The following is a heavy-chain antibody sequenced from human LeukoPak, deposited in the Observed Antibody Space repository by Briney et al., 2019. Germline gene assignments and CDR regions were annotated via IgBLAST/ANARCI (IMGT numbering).Heavy chain of an antibody. Sequence: ASVKVSCKASGYTFTSYGISWVRQAPGQGLEWMGWISAYNGNTNYAQKLQGRVTMTRDMSTSTVYMELSSLRSEDTAVYYCARDRGAVADPLDYWGQGTLVTVSS. D-gene: IGHD6-19*01. CDR2: ISAYNGNT. CDR3: ARDRGAVADPLDY. J-gene: IGHJ4*02. V-gene: IGHV1-18*01. CDR1: GYTFTSYG.